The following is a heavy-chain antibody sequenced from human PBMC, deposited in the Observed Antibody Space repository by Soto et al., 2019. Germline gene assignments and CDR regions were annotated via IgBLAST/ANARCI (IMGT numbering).Heavy chain of an antibody. CDR3: AKAVGGDNWFDP. CDR2: IFHSGST. J-gene: IGHJ5*02. D-gene: IGHD3-3*01. CDR1: GGSIRSSY. Sequence: SETLSLTCTVSGGSIRSSYWGWIRQPPGKGLEWIGYIFHSGSTNYNPSLKSRVTISVDTSKNQFSLKLSSVTAADTAMYYCAKAVGGDNWFDPWGQGTLVTVSS. V-gene: IGHV4-59*01.